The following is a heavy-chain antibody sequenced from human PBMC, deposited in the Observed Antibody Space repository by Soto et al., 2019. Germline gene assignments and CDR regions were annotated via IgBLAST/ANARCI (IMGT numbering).Heavy chain of an antibody. Sequence: VGSLRLSCAASGFTFSSYAMSWVRQAPGKGLEWVSGISGSGGITYYADSVKGRFTLSRDNSKNTLYLQMNSLRAEDTAVYYCAKDRHCYASSGFEYWGQGTLVTVSS. D-gene: IGHD3-22*01. V-gene: IGHV3-23*01. CDR2: ISGSGGIT. CDR1: GFTFSSYA. J-gene: IGHJ4*02. CDR3: AKDRHCYASSGFEY.